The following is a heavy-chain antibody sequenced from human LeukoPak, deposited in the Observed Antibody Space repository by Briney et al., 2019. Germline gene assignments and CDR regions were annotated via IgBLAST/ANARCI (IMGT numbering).Heavy chain of an antibody. CDR3: ARAKGTDIVVENWFDP. CDR2: ISDSGNT. J-gene: IGHJ5*02. CDR1: GGSISSRSYY. V-gene: IGHV4-39*01. D-gene: IGHD2-15*01. Sequence: SETLSLTCTVSGGSISSRSYYWGWIRQPPGKGLEWIGKISDSGNTYYSPSLRSRVTISIDMSKNQFSLKLSSVTAADTAVYYCARAKGTDIVVENWFDPWGQGTLVTVSS.